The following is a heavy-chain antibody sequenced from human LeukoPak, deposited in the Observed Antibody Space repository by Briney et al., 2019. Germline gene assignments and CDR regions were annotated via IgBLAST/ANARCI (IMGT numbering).Heavy chain of an antibody. CDR1: GGSISGYY. V-gene: IGHV4-4*07. J-gene: IGHJ4*02. CDR2: IYTSGTT. CDR3: ARQDSKVGAYTGPYYFDY. D-gene: IGHD1-26*01. Sequence: SETLSLTCTVSGGSISGYYWSWIRQPAGKGLEWIGRIYTSGTTHDNPSLKSRVTMSVDTSKNQVSLKVSSVTAADTAVYYCARQDSKVGAYTGPYYFDYWGQGTLVTVSS.